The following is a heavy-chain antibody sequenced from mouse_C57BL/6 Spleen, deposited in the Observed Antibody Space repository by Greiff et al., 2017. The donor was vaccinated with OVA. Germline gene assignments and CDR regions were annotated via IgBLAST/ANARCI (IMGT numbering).Heavy chain of an antibody. CDR3: ARERNMITRFAY. D-gene: IGHD2-4*01. V-gene: IGHV1-80*01. CDR1: GYAFSSYW. CDR2: IYPGDGDT. Sequence: QVQLQQSGAELVKPGASVKISCKASGYAFSSYWMNWVKQRPGKGLEWIGQIYPGDGDTNYNGKFKGKATLTAAKSSSTAYMQLSSLTSEYSASYICARERNMITRFAYWGQGTLVTVSA. J-gene: IGHJ3*01.